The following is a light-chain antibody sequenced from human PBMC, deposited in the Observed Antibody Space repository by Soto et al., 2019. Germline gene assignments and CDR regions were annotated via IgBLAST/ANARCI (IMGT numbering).Light chain of an antibody. CDR1: QSLSSN. CDR2: DIS. Sequence: EIVVTQSPATLSVSPGERATLSCRASQSLSSNLAWYQQKPGQAPRLLMYDISTRATDIPARFSGSGSGTEFTLTISSLQSADFAVYYCQQYNNWPYTFGQGTKLEI. CDR3: QQYNNWPYT. V-gene: IGKV3-15*01. J-gene: IGKJ2*01.